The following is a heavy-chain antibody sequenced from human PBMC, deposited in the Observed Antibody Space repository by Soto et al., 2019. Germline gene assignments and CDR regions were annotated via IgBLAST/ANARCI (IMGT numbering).Heavy chain of an antibody. CDR2: IWYDGSNK. D-gene: IGHD6-19*01. CDR1: GFTFSSYG. J-gene: IGHJ4*02. CDR3: ARDEGAGWYYFDY. V-gene: IGHV3-33*01. Sequence: PGGSLRLSCAASGFTFSSYGMHWVRQAPGKGLEWVAVIWYDGSNKYYADSVKGRFTISRDNSKNTLYLQMNSLRPEDTAVYYCARDEGAGWYYFDYWGQGTLVTVSS.